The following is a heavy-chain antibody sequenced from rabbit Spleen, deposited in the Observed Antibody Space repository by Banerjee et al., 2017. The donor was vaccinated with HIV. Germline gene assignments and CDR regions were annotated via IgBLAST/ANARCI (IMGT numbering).Heavy chain of an antibody. J-gene: IGHJ2*01. D-gene: IGHD1-1*01. CDR1: GLDFSSSYW. Sequence: QSLEESGGDLVKPGASLTLTCTASGLDFSSSYWICWVRQAPGKGLEWIGIIYAAKGSTDYASWVNGRFTISLDNAQNTVFLQMNSLTAADTATYFCARSSVGDINRFGLWGPGTLVTVS. CDR3: ARSSVGDINRFGL. V-gene: IGHV1S40*01. CDR2: IYAAKGST.